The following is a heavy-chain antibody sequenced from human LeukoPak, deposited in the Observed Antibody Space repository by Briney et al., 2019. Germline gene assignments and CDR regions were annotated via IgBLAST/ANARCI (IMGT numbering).Heavy chain of an antibody. CDR2: INWNGGST. V-gene: IGHV3-20*04. Sequence: PGGSLRLSCAASGFTFSDYYMSWLRQAPGKGLEWVSGINWNGGSTGYADSVKGRFTISRDNAKNSLYLQMNSLRAEDTALYYCARETPKGYFDYWGQGTLVTVSS. CDR1: GFTFSDYY. CDR3: ARETPKGYFDY. J-gene: IGHJ4*02.